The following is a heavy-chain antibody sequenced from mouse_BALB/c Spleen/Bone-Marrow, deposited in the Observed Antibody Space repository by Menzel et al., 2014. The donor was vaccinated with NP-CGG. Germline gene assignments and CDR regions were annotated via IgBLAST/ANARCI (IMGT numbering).Heavy chain of an antibody. J-gene: IGHJ4*01. CDR3: ARDRELSYAMDY. CDR1: GFSLTSYG. CDR2: IWAGGST. D-gene: IGHD3-1*01. Sequence: VHLVESGPGLVAPSQSLSITCTVSGFSLTSYGVHWVRQPPGKGLEWLGVIWAGGSTNYNSALMSRLSISKDNPKSQVFLKMNSLQTDDTAMYYCARDRELSYAMDYWGQGTSVTVSS. V-gene: IGHV2-9*02.